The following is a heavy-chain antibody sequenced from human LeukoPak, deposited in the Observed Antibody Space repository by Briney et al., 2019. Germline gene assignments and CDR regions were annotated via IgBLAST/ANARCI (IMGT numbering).Heavy chain of an antibody. D-gene: IGHD6-25*01. CDR3: ARGSGNPYFDY. V-gene: IGHV4-59*01. Sequence: SETLSLTCNVSGGSLSNFYWNWIRQPPGKGLEWIGYIYYSGSTSYNPSLKSRVTISVDTSKNQFSLKLSSVTAADTAVYYCARGSGNPYFDYWGQGTLVTVSS. CDR1: GGSLSNFY. J-gene: IGHJ4*02. CDR2: IYYSGST.